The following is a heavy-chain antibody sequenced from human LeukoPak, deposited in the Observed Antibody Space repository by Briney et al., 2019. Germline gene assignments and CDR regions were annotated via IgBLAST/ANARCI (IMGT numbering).Heavy chain of an antibody. V-gene: IGHV3-30*03. CDR1: GFTFSSYG. Sequence: GGSLRLSCAASGFTFSSYGMHWVRQAPGKGLEWVAVISYDGSNKYYADSVKGRFTISRDNSKNTLYLQMNSLRAEDTAVYYCATSPYSGYDYGFDYWGQGTLVTVSS. J-gene: IGHJ4*02. CDR3: ATSPYSGYDYGFDY. D-gene: IGHD5-12*01. CDR2: ISYDGSNK.